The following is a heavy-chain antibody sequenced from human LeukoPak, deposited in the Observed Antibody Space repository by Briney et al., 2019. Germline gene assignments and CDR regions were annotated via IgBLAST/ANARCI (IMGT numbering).Heavy chain of an antibody. CDR2: ISAYNGNT. D-gene: IGHD6-13*01. J-gene: IGHJ4*02. CDR3: ARTPSTSETAAGSFDY. V-gene: IGHV1-18*01. CDR1: GYTFTSYG. Sequence: ASVKVSCKASGYTFTSYGISWVRQAPGQGLEWMGWISAYNGNTNYAQKLQGRVTMATDTSTSTAYMELRSLRSDDTAVYYCARTPSTSETAAGSFDYWGQGTLVTVSS.